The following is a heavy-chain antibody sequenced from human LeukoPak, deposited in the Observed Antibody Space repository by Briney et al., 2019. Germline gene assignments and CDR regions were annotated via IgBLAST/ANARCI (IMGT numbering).Heavy chain of an antibody. D-gene: IGHD3-9*01. CDR1: GFTFSIYA. CDR2: ISDSGGST. Sequence: GGSLRLSCAASGFTFSIYAMSWVRQAPGKGLEWVSTISDSGGSTYYADSVKGRFTISRDNSKNTVYLQMNSLRAEDTAVYCCAKDREGVRYFDWGQGTLVTVSS. J-gene: IGHJ4*02. CDR3: AKDREGVRYFD. V-gene: IGHV3-23*01.